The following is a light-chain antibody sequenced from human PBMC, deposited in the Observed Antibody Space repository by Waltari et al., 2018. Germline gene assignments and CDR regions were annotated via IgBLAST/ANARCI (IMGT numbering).Light chain of an antibody. J-gene: IGLJ3*02. Sequence: QSALTQPASVSGSPGQSITLPCTGTSNNVGSYDLVSWYQFRPGEVPKLLIYEVIKRPSGVSDRVSGSKSDNTASLTISRLQAEDEAAYYCCSYAGSAPRLVFGGGTNLTVL. CDR1: SNNVGSYDL. CDR2: EVI. V-gene: IGLV2-23*02. CDR3: CSYAGSAPRLV.